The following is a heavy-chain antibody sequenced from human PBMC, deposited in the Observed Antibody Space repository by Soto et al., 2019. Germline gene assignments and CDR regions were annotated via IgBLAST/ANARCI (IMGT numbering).Heavy chain of an antibody. D-gene: IGHD2-21*01. V-gene: IGHV3-23*01. Sequence: GGSLRLSCTASGFTFSTYAMTWVRQAPGRGLEWVSTILNDETPFYTDSVKGRFTISRDNVRGTLYLQMNGLRVEDAALYYCAKDLFPTSGQRFFFDSWGQGSLVTVSS. CDR1: GFTFSTYA. J-gene: IGHJ4*02. CDR2: ILNDETP. CDR3: AKDLFPTSGQRFFFDS.